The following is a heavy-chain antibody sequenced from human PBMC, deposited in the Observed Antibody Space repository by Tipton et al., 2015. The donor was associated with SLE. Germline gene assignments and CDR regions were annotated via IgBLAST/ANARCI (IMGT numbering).Heavy chain of an antibody. V-gene: IGHV4-59*08. J-gene: IGHJ3*02. CDR2: IYYSGST. CDR1: GGSISSHY. Sequence: TLSLTCTVSGGSISSHYWSWIRQPPGKGLEWIGYIYYSGSTNYNPSLKSRVTISVDTSKNQFSLKLSSVTAADTAVYYCATGPLRDAFDIWGQGTMVTVSS. CDR3: ATGPLRDAFDI.